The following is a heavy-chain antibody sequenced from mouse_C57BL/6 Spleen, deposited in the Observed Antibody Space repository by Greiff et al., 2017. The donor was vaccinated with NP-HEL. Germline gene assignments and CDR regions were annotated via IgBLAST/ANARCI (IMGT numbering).Heavy chain of an antibody. D-gene: IGHD4-1*01. CDR1: GYTFTDYY. V-gene: IGHV1-76*01. Sequence: QVQLQQSGAELVRPGASVKLSCKASGYTFTDYYINWVKQRPGQGLEWIARIYPGSGNTYYNEKFKGKATLTAEKSSSTAYMQLSSLTSEDSAVYFCARTGTSDYWGQGTTLTVSS. J-gene: IGHJ2*01. CDR3: ARTGTSDY. CDR2: IYPGSGNT.